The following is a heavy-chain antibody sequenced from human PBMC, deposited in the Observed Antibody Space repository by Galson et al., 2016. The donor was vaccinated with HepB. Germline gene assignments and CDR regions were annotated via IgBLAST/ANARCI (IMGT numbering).Heavy chain of an antibody. J-gene: IGHJ6*02. CDR3: ARAVMLGRGMDG. CDR2: TFYRSTWEN. CDR1: GDSVYNNGAA. V-gene: IGHV6-1*01. Sequence: CAISGDSVYNNGAAWVWIRQSPSRGLVWLGRTFYRSTWENHYAGSVKNRITISPDTSRNQFSLHLNSVTPEDTAVYYCARAVMLGRGMDGWGQGTTVTVSS. D-gene: IGHD3-10*01.